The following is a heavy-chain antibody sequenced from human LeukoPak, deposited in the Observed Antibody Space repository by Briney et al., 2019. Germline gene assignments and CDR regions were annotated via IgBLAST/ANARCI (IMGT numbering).Heavy chain of an antibody. CDR3: ARSLPDYYYHMDV. CDR2: IYPNSGAT. V-gene: IGHV1-2*02. CDR1: GYTFTAYY. Sequence: ASVKVSCKASGYTFTAYYMHWVRQAPGQGLDWMGWIYPNSGATYHAQKFQGRVTMTRDTSISTAYLEMNELRSDDTAVYYCARSLPDYYYHMDVWGKGTTVSVSS. J-gene: IGHJ6*03.